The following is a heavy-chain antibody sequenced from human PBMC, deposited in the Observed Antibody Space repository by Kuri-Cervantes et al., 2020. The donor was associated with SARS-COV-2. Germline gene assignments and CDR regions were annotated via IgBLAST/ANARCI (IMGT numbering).Heavy chain of an antibody. Sequence: SLKISCAASGFPFGDYAMHWVRQAPGRGLEWISGISWNSGSIGYADSVKGRFTISRDNAKNSLYLQMNSLRAEDTAVYYCARDRASGWRGGFGYWGQGTLVTVSS. CDR3: ARDRASGWRGGFGY. CDR1: GFPFGDYA. J-gene: IGHJ4*02. V-gene: IGHV3-9*01. D-gene: IGHD6-19*01. CDR2: ISWNSGSI.